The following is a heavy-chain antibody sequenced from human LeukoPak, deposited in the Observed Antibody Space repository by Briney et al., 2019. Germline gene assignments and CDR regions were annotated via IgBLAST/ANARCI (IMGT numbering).Heavy chain of an antibody. Sequence: SGTLSLTCTVSGGSITSYYWSWIRQPPGKGLEWIGYIYYSGNTNYNPSLKSRVTISVDTSKNQFSLKLSSVTAADTAVYYCAREDGSTSSFDYWGQGTLVTVSS. CDR2: IYYSGNT. J-gene: IGHJ4*02. D-gene: IGHD5-24*01. CDR1: GGSITSYY. V-gene: IGHV4-59*01. CDR3: AREDGSTSSFDY.